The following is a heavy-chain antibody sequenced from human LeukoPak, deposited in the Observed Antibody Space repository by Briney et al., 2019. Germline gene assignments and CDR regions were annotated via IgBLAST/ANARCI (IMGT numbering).Heavy chain of an antibody. CDR3: AKGGAVSSKSIIMVRGTRRYYYNMDV. Sequence: PGGSLRLSCAASGFTFSSYGMNWVRQAPGKGLEWVSIISGSSGSTHYADSVKGRFTISRDNSKNTLYLQINSLRAEDTAVYYCAKGGAVSSKSIIMVRGTRRYYYNMDVWGKGTTVTISS. D-gene: IGHD3-10*01. V-gene: IGHV3-23*01. CDR1: GFTFSSYG. CDR2: ISGSSGST. J-gene: IGHJ6*03.